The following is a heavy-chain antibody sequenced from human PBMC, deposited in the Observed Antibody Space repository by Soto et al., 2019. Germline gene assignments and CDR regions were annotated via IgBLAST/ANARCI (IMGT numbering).Heavy chain of an antibody. CDR2: IYYSGST. CDR3: ASARFSYYYYYYMDD. V-gene: IGHV4-59*01. J-gene: IGHJ6*03. Sequence: SETLSLTCTVSGGSISTYAWSWIRQPPGKGLEWIGYIYYSGSTNYNPSLKSRVTISVDTSKNQFSLKLSSVTAADTAVYYCASARFSYYYYYYMDDWGKGTTVTVSS. CDR1: GGSISTYA.